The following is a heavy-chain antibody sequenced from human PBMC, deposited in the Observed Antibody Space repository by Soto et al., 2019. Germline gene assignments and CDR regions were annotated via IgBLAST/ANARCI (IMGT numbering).Heavy chain of an antibody. CDR2: TYYRSKWYN. CDR1: GDSVSTNSAA. J-gene: IGHJ6*02. CDR3: ARNQGSISVAGGFYYNGMDV. D-gene: IGHD6-19*01. Sequence: SQTLSLTCVISGDSVSTNSAAWNWIRQSPSRGLEWLGRTYYRSKWYNDYAVSVKSRITINPHTSRNQFSLQLNSVTPEDTAVYYCARNQGSISVAGGFYYNGMDVWGQGTTVTVSS. V-gene: IGHV6-1*01.